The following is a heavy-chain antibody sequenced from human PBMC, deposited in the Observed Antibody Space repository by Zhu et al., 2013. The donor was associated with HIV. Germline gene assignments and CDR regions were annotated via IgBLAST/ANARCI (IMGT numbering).Heavy chain of an antibody. V-gene: IGHV1-69*06. Sequence: VQLVQSGAEVKKPGSSVKVSCKASGGTFSSYAISWVRQAPGQGLEWMGGIIPIFGTANYAQKFQGRVTITADKSTSTAYMELSSLRSEDTAVYYCAREPLHCSSTSCDYSLLFDYWGQGTLVTVSS. CDR2: IIPIFGTA. D-gene: IGHD2-2*01. J-gene: IGHJ4*02. CDR1: GGTFSSYA. CDR3: AREPLHCSSTSCDYSLLFDY.